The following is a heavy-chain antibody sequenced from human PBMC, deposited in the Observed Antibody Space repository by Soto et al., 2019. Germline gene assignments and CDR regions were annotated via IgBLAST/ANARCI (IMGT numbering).Heavy chain of an antibody. J-gene: IGHJ4*02. D-gene: IGHD2-15*01. V-gene: IGHV3-33*01. Sequence: QVQLVESGGGVVQPGRSLRLSCAASGFTFSSYGMHWVRQAPGKGLEWVAVIWHDGSNKYYADSVKGRFTISRDNSKNTLYLQMNSLRAEDTAVYYCARGYCSGGSCWVDYWGQGTLVTVSS. CDR2: IWHDGSNK. CDR1: GFTFSSYG. CDR3: ARGYCSGGSCWVDY.